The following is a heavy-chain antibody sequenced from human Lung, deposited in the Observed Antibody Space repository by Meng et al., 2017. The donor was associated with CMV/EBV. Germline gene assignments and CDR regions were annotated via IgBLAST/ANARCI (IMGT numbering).Heavy chain of an antibody. CDR3: AINIVVVPAADFHYYYYGMDV. Sequence: SXXVSXKASGGTFSSYTISWVRQAPGQGLEWMGRIIPILGIANYAQKFQGRVTITADKSTSTAYMELSSLRSEDTAVYYCAINIVVVPAADFHYYYYGMDVWGQGTXVTVSS. CDR2: IIPILGIA. J-gene: IGHJ6*02. V-gene: IGHV1-69*02. CDR1: GGTFSSYT. D-gene: IGHD2-2*01.